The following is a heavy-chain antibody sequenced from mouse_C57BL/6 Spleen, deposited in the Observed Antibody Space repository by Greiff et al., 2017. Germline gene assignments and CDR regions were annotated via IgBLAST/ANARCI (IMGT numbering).Heavy chain of an antibody. CDR1: GYTFTSYW. Sequence: QVQLQQPGAELVKPGASVKMSCKASGYTFTSYWIPWVKQRPGQGLEWIGDIYPGSGSTNYNEKFKSKATLTVDTSSSTAYMQLSSLTSEDSAVXYCARPLDSSGDSYAMDYWGHGTSVTVSS. J-gene: IGHJ4*01. CDR2: IYPGSGST. D-gene: IGHD3-2*02. CDR3: ARPLDSSGDSYAMDY. V-gene: IGHV1-55*01.